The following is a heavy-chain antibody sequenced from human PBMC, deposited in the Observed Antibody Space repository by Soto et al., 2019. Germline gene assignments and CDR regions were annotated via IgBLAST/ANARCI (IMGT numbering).Heavy chain of an antibody. J-gene: IGHJ4*02. CDR3: AKDKTGTLDY. CDR2: ISWNSGSI. V-gene: IGHV3-9*01. Sequence: EVQLVESGGGLVQPGRSLRLSCAASGLTFDDYAMHWVRQAPGKGLEWVSGISWNSGSIGYADSVKGRFTISRDNAKNSLYLQMNSLRAEDTALYYCAKDKTGTLDYWGQGTLVTVSS. D-gene: IGHD1-7*01. CDR1: GLTFDDYA.